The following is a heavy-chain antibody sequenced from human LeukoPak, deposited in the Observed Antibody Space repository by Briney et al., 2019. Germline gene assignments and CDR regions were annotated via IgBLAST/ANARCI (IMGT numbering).Heavy chain of an antibody. D-gene: IGHD2-15*01. J-gene: IGHJ4*02. Sequence: PSETLSLTCAVYGGSFSGYYWSWIRQPPGKGLEWIGEINHSGSTNYNPSLKSRVTISVDTSKNQFSLKLSSVTAADTAVYYCARVDCSGGSCYFFNGDQYFDYWGQGTLVTVSS. CDR3: ARVDCSGGSCYFFNGDQYFDY. CDR2: INHSGST. CDR1: GGSFSGYY. V-gene: IGHV4-34*01.